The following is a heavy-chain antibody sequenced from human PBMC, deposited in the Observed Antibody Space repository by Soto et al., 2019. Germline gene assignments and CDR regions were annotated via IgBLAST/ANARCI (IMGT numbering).Heavy chain of an antibody. CDR2: ISYDGSNK. V-gene: IGHV3-30*18. Sequence: QVQLVESGGGVVQPGRSLRLSCAASGFTFSSYGMHWVRQAPGKGLEWVAVISYDGSNKYYADSVKGRFTISRDNSKNTVDLQKNRLGAEGTALYYCAKARVRSWYRFGHDYWGQGTLVTVSS. CDR3: AKARVRSWYRFGHDY. CDR1: GFTFSSYG. J-gene: IGHJ4*02. D-gene: IGHD6-13*01.